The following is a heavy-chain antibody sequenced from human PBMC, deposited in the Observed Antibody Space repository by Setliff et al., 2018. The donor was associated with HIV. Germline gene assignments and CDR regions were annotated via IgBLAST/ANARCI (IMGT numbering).Heavy chain of an antibody. CDR3: ARRLRGNGMDV. J-gene: IGHJ6*02. V-gene: IGHV1-18*01. CDR1: GYSFTSYG. Sequence: ASVKVSCKASGYSFTSYGISWVRQAPGQGLEWMGWTNNGDTTYVERVQGRITMTTDTSTSTAYMELRGLRSDDTAVYYCARRLRGNGMDVWGHGTTVTV. CDR2: TNNGDT. D-gene: IGHD3-10*01.